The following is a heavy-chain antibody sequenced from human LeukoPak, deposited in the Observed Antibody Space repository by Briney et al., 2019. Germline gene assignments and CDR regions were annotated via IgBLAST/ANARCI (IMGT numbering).Heavy chain of an antibody. J-gene: IGHJ4*02. CDR2: ICPDGTVT. CDR3: VRDSRSADY. V-gene: IGHV3-74*01. Sequence: GGSLRLSCAASGFTFSTYCMHWVRQAPGKGPMWVSRICPDGTVTNYADSVKARFIISRDNARNTVYLQMNSLRVEVTAVYYCVRDSRSADYWGQGTLVTVSS. CDR1: GFTFSTYC.